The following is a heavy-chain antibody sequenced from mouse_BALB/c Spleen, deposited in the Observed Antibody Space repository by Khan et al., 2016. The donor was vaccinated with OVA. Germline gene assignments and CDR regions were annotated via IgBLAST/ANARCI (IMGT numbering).Heavy chain of an antibody. CDR2: INPKNGDT. CDR1: GYTFPEFT. J-gene: IGHJ4*01. CDR3: ARDAGRY. V-gene: IGHV1-18*01. D-gene: IGHD3-3*01. Sequence: VQLKESGPELVKPGASVKISCKTSGYTFPEFTVHWVKQSPGKSLDWIGVINPKNGDTDYNQKFKGKATLTVDKSSSTAYMEFRSLTSEDSAVYYCARDAGRYWGQGTSVTVAS.